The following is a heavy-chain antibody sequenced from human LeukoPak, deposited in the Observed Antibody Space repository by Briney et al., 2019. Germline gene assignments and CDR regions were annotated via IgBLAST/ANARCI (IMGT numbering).Heavy chain of an antibody. D-gene: IGHD3-10*01. Sequence: PSETLSLTCAVYGGSFSGYYWSWIRLPPGKGLEWIGEINHSGSTNYNPSLKSRVTISVDTSKNQFSLKLSSVTAADAAVYYCARSLGGELYWFDHWGQGTLVTVSS. CDR1: GGSFSGYY. CDR2: INHSGST. V-gene: IGHV4-34*01. J-gene: IGHJ5*02. CDR3: ARSLGGELYWFDH.